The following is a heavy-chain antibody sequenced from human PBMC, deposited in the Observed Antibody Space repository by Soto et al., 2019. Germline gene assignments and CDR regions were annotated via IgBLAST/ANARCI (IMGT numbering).Heavy chain of an antibody. CDR3: ARDQELSYYFDY. V-gene: IGHV4-34*01. Sequence: SETLSLTCAVYGGSFSGYYWSWIRQPPGKGLEWIGEINHSGSTNYNPSLKSRVTISVDTSKNQFSLKLSSVTAADTAVYYCARDQELSYYFDYWGQGTLVTVSS. CDR1: GGSFSGYY. D-gene: IGHD1-26*01. J-gene: IGHJ4*02. CDR2: INHSGST.